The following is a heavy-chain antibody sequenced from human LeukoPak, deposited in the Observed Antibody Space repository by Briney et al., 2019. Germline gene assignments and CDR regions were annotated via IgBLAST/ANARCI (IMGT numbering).Heavy chain of an antibody. CDR1: GGSISSYY. Sequence: SDTLSLTCTVSGGSISSYYWSWIRQPAGKGLEYIGRTYTTGSANYNPSLKGRVSFSLDTSKNQCSHKLSSVTAADTAVYYCARSAGSGFQLDHWGQGTLVTVAS. CDR3: ARSAGSGFQLDH. J-gene: IGHJ4*02. CDR2: TYTTGSA. V-gene: IGHV4-4*07.